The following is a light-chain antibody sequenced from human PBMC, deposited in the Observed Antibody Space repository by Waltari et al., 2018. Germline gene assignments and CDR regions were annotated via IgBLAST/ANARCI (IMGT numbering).Light chain of an antibody. CDR1: SGSIASNP. Sequence: NFMLSQPHPVSASPEKTVTTSFTRNSGSIASNPMLSYQQRPGSAPTTVIYEDNQRPSGVPDRFSGSIDSSSNSASLTISGLKTEDEADYYCQSYDSSEHYVFGSGTKVTVL. CDR2: EDN. J-gene: IGLJ1*01. CDR3: QSYDSSEHYV. V-gene: IGLV6-57*04.